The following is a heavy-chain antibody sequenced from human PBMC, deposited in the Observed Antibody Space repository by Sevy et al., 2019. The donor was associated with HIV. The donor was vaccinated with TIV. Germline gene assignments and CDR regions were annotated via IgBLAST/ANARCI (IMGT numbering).Heavy chain of an antibody. CDR3: ARGDYTSPDEYYFDY. CDR1: GYTFTGYY. V-gene: IGHV1-2*02. Sequence: ASVKVSCKASGYTFTGYYMHWVRQAPGQGLEWMGWINPNSGGTNYAQKFQGRVTMTRDTSISTAYMELSRLRSDDTAVYYCARGDYTSPDEYYFDYWGQGTLVTVSS. J-gene: IGHJ4*02. D-gene: IGHD4-4*01. CDR2: INPNSGGT.